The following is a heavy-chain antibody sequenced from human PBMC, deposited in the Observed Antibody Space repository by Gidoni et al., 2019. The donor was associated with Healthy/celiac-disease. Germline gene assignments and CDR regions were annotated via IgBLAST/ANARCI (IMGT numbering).Heavy chain of an antibody. J-gene: IGHJ3*02. V-gene: IGHV1-2*06. CDR1: GYTVTGYY. Sequence: QAQLVQAGAEVKKPGASVKGCGKASGYTVTGYYMHWVRQAPGQGLEWMGRINPNSGGTNYAQKFPGRVTMTRDTSISTAYMELSRLRSDDTAVYYCLLWFRELLNDAFDIWGQGTMVTVSS. D-gene: IGHD3-10*01. CDR3: LLWFRELLNDAFDI. CDR2: INPNSGGT.